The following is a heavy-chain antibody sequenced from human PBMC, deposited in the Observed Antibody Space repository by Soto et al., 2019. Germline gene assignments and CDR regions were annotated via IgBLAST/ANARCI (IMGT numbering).Heavy chain of an antibody. CDR3: ARCRGVVPYYYGTEV. D-gene: IGHD2-21*01. CDR1: GFTFSSYS. CDR2: ISSSSSTI. Sequence: GGSLRLSCAASGFTFSSYSMNWVRQAPGKGLEWVSYISSSSSTIYYADSVKGRFTISRDNAKNSLYLQMNSLRVGDTAVYYCARCRGVVPYYYGTEVWVQGPTVTAAS. V-gene: IGHV3-48*01. J-gene: IGHJ6*02.